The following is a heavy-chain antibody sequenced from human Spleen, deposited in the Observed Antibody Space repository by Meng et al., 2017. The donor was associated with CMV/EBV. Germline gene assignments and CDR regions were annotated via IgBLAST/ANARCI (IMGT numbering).Heavy chain of an antibody. Sequence: GGSLRLSCAASGFTFSSYVMSWVRQAPGKGLEWVSAIRGSGATTYYADSVKGRFTISRDNSRNTLYLQMNSLRAEDTAVYYCAKDSIVVVPAAPFNWFDPWGQGTLVTVSS. V-gene: IGHV3-23*01. CDR3: AKDSIVVVPAAPFNWFDP. CDR2: IRGSGATT. D-gene: IGHD2-2*01. J-gene: IGHJ5*02. CDR1: GFTFSSYV.